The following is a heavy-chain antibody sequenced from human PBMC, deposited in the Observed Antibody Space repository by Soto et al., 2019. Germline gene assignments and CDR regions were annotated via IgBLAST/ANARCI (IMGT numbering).Heavy chain of an antibody. D-gene: IGHD2-15*01. CDR1: GGTFSSYA. V-gene: IGHV1-69*06. Sequence: SVKVSCKASGGTFSSYAISWVRQAPGQGLEWMGGIIPIFGTANYAQKFQGRVTITADKSTSTAYMELSSLRSEDTAVYYCARWVGRYCSGGSCYYYYGMDVWGQGXTVTVYS. CDR3: ARWVGRYCSGGSCYYYYGMDV. CDR2: IIPIFGTA. J-gene: IGHJ6*02.